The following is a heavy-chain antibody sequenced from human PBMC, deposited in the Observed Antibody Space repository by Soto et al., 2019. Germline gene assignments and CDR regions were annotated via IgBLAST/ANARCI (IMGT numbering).Heavy chain of an antibody. D-gene: IGHD1-1*01. Sequence: LRLSFAGSGFTFSSYAMSWVRQTPGKGLEWVSLFSGSGGDTYYADSVKGRLTISRDNSKNTLYLQMNSLGAEDTAVYYCAAGTNSDWYTYWGQVTLVPVSS. V-gene: IGHV3-23*01. CDR2: FSGSGGDT. CDR3: AAGTNSDWYTY. CDR1: GFTFSSYA. J-gene: IGHJ4*02.